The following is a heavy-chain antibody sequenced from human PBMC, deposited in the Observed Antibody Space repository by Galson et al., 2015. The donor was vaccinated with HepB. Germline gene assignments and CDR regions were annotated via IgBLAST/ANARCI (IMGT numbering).Heavy chain of an antibody. Sequence: SLRLSCAASGFTFGDYAMSWFRQAPGKGLEWVGFIRSKAYGGTTEYAASVKGRFTISRDDSKSIAYLQMNSLKTEDTAVYYCTRADYYDSSGYYRDFDYWGQGTLVTVSS. CDR2: IRSKAYGGTT. V-gene: IGHV3-49*03. J-gene: IGHJ4*02. CDR1: GFTFGDYA. CDR3: TRADYYDSSGYYRDFDY. D-gene: IGHD3-22*01.